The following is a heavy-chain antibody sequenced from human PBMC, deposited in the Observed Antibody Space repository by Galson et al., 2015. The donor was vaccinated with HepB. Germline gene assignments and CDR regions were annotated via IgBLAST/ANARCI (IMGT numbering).Heavy chain of an antibody. CDR1: GFTFSSYG. J-gene: IGHJ4*02. CDR2: ISYDGSNK. V-gene: IGHV3-30*18. D-gene: IGHD6-6*01. CDR3: AKDIFFRQLVSGVDY. Sequence: SLRLSCAASGFTFSSYGMHWVRQAPGKGLEWVAVISYDGSNKYYADSVKGRFTISRDNSKNTLYLQMNSLRAEDTAVYYCAKDIFFRQLVSGVDYWGQGTLVTVSS.